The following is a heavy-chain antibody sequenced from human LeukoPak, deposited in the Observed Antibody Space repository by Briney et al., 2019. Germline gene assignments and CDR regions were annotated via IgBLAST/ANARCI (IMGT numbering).Heavy chain of an antibody. D-gene: IGHD6-6*01. CDR2: ISGSGGST. CDR1: GFTFSSYA. Sequence: GGSLRLSCAASGFTFSSYAMSWVRQAPGKGLEWVSAISGSGGSTYYADSVKGRFTISRDNSKNTLYLQMNSLRAEDTAVYYCAKRGAARPNYYYYGMDVWGQGTTVTVSS. CDR3: AKRGAARPNYYYYGMDV. J-gene: IGHJ6*02. V-gene: IGHV3-23*01.